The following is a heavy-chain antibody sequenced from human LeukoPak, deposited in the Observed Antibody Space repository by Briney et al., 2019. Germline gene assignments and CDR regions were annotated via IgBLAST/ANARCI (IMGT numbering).Heavy chain of an antibody. Sequence: PGGSLRLSCAASGFTFSSYAMHWVRQAPGKGLEYVSAISSNGGSTYYANSVKGRFTISRDNSKNTLYLQMGSLRAEDMAVYYCARVLPAGYFDYWGQGTLVTVSS. V-gene: IGHV3-64*01. J-gene: IGHJ4*02. CDR1: GFTFSSYA. CDR3: ARVLPAGYFDY. CDR2: ISSNGGST. D-gene: IGHD2/OR15-2a*01.